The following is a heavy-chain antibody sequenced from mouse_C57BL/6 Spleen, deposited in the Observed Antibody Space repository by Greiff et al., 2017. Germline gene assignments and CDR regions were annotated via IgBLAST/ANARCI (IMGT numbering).Heavy chain of an antibody. D-gene: IGHD3-2*02. CDR3: ARYAAQATWFAY. Sequence: VQLQQPGAELVMPGASVKLSCKASGYTFTSYWMHWVKQRPGQGLEWIGEIDPSDSYTNYNQKFKGKSTLTVDKSSSTAYMQLSSLTSEDSAVYYCARYAAQATWFAYWGQGTLVTVSA. J-gene: IGHJ3*01. V-gene: IGHV1-69*01. CDR1: GYTFTSYW. CDR2: IDPSDSYT.